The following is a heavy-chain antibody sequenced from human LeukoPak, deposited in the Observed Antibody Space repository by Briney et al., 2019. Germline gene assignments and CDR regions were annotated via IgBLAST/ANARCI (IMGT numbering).Heavy chain of an antibody. J-gene: IGHJ4*02. Sequence: PSETLSLTCSVSGGSISSLYWSWIRQPPGKGLEWIGYIYYTGSTNYNPSLKSRVTMFVDMSKNQFSLRLSSVTAADTAVYYCARGIAAAAKQGGFDFWGQGTLVTVSS. V-gene: IGHV4-59*08. CDR2: IYYTGST. D-gene: IGHD6-13*01. CDR1: GGSISSLY. CDR3: ARGIAAAAKQGGFDF.